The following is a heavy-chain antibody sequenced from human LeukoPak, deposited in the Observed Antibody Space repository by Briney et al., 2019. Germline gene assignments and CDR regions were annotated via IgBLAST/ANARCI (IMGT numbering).Heavy chain of an antibody. CDR3: ARGWTYYYDSSGYPLNGMDV. Sequence: GASVKVSCKASGYTFTSYDINWVRQATGQGLEWMGWMNPNSGNTGYAQKFQGRVTMTRNTSISTAYMELSSLRSEDTAVYYCARGWTYYYDSSGYPLNGMDVWGQGTTVTVSS. D-gene: IGHD3-22*01. CDR1: GYTFTSYD. CDR2: MNPNSGNT. V-gene: IGHV1-8*01. J-gene: IGHJ6*02.